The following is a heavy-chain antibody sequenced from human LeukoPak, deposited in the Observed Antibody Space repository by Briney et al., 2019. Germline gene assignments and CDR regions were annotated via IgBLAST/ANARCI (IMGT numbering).Heavy chain of an antibody. CDR3: ARYNDYGKQFDY. V-gene: IGHV1-8*02. Sequence: ASVKVSCKASGYTFINYNINWVRQATGQGLEWMGWMNPNSGDTGYAQKFQGRVTMTRDMSTSTVYMELSSLRSEDTAVYYCARYNDYGKQFDYWGQGTLVTVSS. CDR1: GYTFINYN. J-gene: IGHJ4*02. D-gene: IGHD4/OR15-4a*01. CDR2: MNPNSGDT.